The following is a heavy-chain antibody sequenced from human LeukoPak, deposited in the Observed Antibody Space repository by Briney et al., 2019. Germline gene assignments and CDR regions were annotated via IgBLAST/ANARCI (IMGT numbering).Heavy chain of an antibody. CDR3: ARALRVLGDYHDAFDI. CDR1: GGSISSYY. J-gene: IGHJ3*02. CDR2: IYYSGST. Sequence: SETLSLTCTVSGGSISSYYWNWIRQPPGKGLEWIGYIYYSGSTNYNPSLKSRVTTSVDTSKNQFSLKLSSVTAADTAVYYCARALRVLGDYHDAFDIWGQGTMVTVSS. V-gene: IGHV4-59*01. D-gene: IGHD4-17*01.